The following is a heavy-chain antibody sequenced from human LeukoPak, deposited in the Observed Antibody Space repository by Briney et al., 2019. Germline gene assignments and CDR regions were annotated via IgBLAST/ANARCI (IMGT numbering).Heavy chain of an antibody. CDR1: GFTFSSYW. D-gene: IGHD3-3*02. CDR2: IKKDGSEK. Sequence: GGSLRLSCAASGFTFSSYWMSWVGQAQGKGLEWVANIKKDGSEKYYVDSVKGRFTISRDNAKNSLYLQMNSLRAEDTAVYYCARVHSIFGVVMYYFDYWGQGTLVTVSS. J-gene: IGHJ4*02. V-gene: IGHV3-7*01. CDR3: ARVHSIFGVVMYYFDY.